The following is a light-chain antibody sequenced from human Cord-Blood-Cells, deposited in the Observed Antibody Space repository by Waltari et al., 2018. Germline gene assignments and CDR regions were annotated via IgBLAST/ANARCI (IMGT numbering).Light chain of an antibody. Sequence: QSVLTQPPSVSGAPGQRVTISCTGSSSNIGAGYDVHWYQQLPGTAPKLLIYGTSNRPSGGPDRFSGSKSCASASLAITGLQAEDEADYYCQSYDSSLSGSVFGGGTKLTVL. CDR2: GTS. CDR3: QSYDSSLSGSV. J-gene: IGLJ3*02. CDR1: SSNIGAGYD. V-gene: IGLV1-40*01.